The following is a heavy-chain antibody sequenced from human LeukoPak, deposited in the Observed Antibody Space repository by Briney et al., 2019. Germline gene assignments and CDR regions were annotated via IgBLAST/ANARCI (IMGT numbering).Heavy chain of an antibody. CDR1: GYTFTSYG. V-gene: IGHV1-18*01. CDR3: VREGGILWFGELVGQGGWFDP. D-gene: IGHD3-10*01. CDR2: ISAYKGHT. J-gene: IGHJ5*02. Sequence: ASVKVSCKASGYTFTSYGISWVRQAPGQGLEWMGWISAYKGHTNYAQKLQGRVTMTTDTSTSTAYMELRSLRSDDTAVYYCVREGGILWFGELVGQGGWFDPWGQGTLVIVSS.